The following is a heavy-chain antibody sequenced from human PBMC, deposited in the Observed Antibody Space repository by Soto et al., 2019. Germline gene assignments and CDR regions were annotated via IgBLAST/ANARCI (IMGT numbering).Heavy chain of an antibody. CDR1: GFNVMSYW. CDR2: VKEDGSEL. J-gene: IGHJ4*02. Sequence: GGSLRLSCAVSGFNVMSYWMSWVRQAPGKGLEWVASVKEDGSELYYLHSVRGRFSMTRDSAGNALHLTMNYLSAEDTGVYFCARDIGFDYVNWGQGIQVTVYS. D-gene: IGHD3-16*01. CDR3: ARDIGFDYVN. V-gene: IGHV3-7*01.